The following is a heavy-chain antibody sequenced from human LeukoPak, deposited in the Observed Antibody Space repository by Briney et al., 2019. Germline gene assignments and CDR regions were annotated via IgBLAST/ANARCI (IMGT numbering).Heavy chain of an antibody. V-gene: IGHV4-39*01. CDR3: ARLRAYCSSTSCYTFGPFDY. CDR2: IYYSGST. J-gene: IGHJ4*02. CDR1: GGSISSSSYY. D-gene: IGHD2-2*02. Sequence: SETLSLTCTVSGGSISSSSYYWGWIRQPPGTGLEWIGSIYYSGSTYYNPSLKSRVTISVDTSKNQFSLKLSSVTAADTAVYYCARLRAYCSSTSCYTFGPFDYWGQGTLVTVSS.